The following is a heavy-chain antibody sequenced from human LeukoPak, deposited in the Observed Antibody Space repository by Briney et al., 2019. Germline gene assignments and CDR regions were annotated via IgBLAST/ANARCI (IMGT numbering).Heavy chain of an antibody. D-gene: IGHD6-19*01. Sequence: GGSLRLACVASGFTFNTYGMNWVRQAPGKGLEWVSFLRYDGKNQYYADSVKGRFTISRDNPNNTVYLQMNSLRPEDTAVYYCAKDPVAGAPTYYFDNWGQGTRVTASS. CDR3: AKDPVAGAPTYYFDN. CDR1: GFTFNTYG. J-gene: IGHJ4*02. V-gene: IGHV3-30*02. CDR2: LRYDGKNQ.